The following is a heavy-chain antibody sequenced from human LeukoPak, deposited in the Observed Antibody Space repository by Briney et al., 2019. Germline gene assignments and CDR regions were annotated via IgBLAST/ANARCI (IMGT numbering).Heavy chain of an antibody. CDR3: AKDRWELLSSLDY. J-gene: IGHJ4*02. Sequence: GRSLRLSCAASGFTFSSYGMHWVRQAPGKGLKWVAVISYDGSNKYYADSVKGRFTISRDNSKNTLYLQMNSLRAEDTAVYYCAKDRWELLSSLDYWGQGTLVTVSS. V-gene: IGHV3-30*18. CDR2: ISYDGSNK. D-gene: IGHD1-26*01. CDR1: GFTFSSYG.